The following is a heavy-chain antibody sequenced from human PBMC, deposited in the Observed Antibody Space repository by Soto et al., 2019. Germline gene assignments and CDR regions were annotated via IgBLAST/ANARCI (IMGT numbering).Heavy chain of an antibody. CDR2: IYYSGTT. CDR1: GDSINNGGHY. V-gene: IGHV4-31*03. D-gene: IGHD1-26*01. J-gene: IGHJ4*02. CDR3: ARSAVGATKSGFDS. Sequence: QVQLQESGPGLVKPSQTLSLTCNVSGDSINNGGHYWSWIRQPPGKGLEWIGFIYYSGTTYYNPSLKSRVTISVHTSKIQVSLKLNSVTAADTAVYYCARSAVGATKSGFDSWGQGTLVNVSS.